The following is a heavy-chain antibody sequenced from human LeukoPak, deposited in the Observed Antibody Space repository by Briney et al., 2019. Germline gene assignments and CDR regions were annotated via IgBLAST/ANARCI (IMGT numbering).Heavy chain of an antibody. CDR2: INPSGGST. V-gene: IGHV1-46*01. CDR3: ARDDGYSSGWYRTYYFDY. D-gene: IGHD6-19*01. Sequence: ASVKVSCKASGYTFTSYDINWVRQATGQGLEWMGIINPSGGSTSYAQKFQGRVTMTRDTSTSTVYMELSSLRSEDTAVYYCARDDGYSSGWYRTYYFDYWGQGTLVTVSS. J-gene: IGHJ4*02. CDR1: GYTFTSYD.